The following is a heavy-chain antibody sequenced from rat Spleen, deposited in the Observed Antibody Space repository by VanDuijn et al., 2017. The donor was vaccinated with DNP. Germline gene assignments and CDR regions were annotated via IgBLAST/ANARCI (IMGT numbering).Heavy chain of an antibody. J-gene: IGHJ3*01. CDR1: GFTFNNYW. CDR3: ARQTTVPTGWFAY. D-gene: IGHD1-1*01. CDR2: ITNTGGST. Sequence: EVQLVESGGGPVQPGRSLKLSCVASGFTFNNYWMTWIRQAPGKGLEWVASITNTGGSTYYPDSVKGRFTISRNNAKSSLSLQMNSLKSEDTATYYCARQTTVPTGWFAYWGQGTLVTVSS. V-gene: IGHV5-31*01.